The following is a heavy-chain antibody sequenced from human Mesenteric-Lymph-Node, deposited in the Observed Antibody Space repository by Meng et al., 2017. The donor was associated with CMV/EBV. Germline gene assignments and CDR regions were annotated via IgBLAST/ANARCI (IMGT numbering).Heavy chain of an antibody. CDR3: AHSSGIAAAGPFYFDY. CDR2: IYWDDDK. Sequence: QITLKESGPTLVKPTKTLTLTCPFLGFSLSPSGVGVGWIRQPPGKALEWLALIYWDDDKRYSPSLKSRLTITKDTSKNQVVLTMTNMDPVDTATYYCAHSSGIAAAGPFYFDYWGQGTLVTVSS. CDR1: GFSLSPSGVG. D-gene: IGHD6-13*01. J-gene: IGHJ4*02. V-gene: IGHV2-5*02.